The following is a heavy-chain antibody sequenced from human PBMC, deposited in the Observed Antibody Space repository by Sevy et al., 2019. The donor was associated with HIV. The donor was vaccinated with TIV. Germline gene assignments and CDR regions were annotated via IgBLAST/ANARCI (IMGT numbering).Heavy chain of an antibody. J-gene: IGHJ4*02. CDR2: IKTKTYGGTT. D-gene: IGHD6-19*01. Sequence: GGSLRLSCTASGFTFSDYAMSWVRQAPGKGLEWVGFIKTKTYGGTTEYAATVKVRFIISKDNSKNIAYLQMNSLKTEDTSLYYCTRDLYGSGWFYFDYWGQGTLVTVSS. CDR1: GFTFSDYA. CDR3: TRDLYGSGWFYFDY. V-gene: IGHV3-49*04.